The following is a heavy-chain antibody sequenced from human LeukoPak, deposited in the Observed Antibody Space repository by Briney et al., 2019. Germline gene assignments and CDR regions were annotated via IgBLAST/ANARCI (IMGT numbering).Heavy chain of an antibody. D-gene: IGHD5-12*01. CDR1: GFTFSSYA. J-gene: IGHJ4*02. CDR2: ISGSGGST. CDR3: AKDLSLATIAYDY. Sequence: AGSLRLSCAAYGFTFSSYAMSWVRQAQGKGLEWVSAISGSGGSTYYADSVKGRFTISRDNSKNTLYLQMISLRAEDTAVYYCAKDLSLATIAYDYWGQGTLVTVSS. V-gene: IGHV3-23*01.